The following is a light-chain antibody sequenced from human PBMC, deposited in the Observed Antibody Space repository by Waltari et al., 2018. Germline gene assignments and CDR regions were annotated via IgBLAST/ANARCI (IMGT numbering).Light chain of an antibody. CDR2: AAS. J-gene: IGKJ3*01. CDR3: QKHSSAPLT. V-gene: IGKV1-27*01. Sequence: DIQMTQSPSSLSASLGDRVTIPCRASQGISNHLAWYQQKPGKVPKLLIYAASTLQAGVPSRFSGSGTGTDFTLTISSLQPEDFATYYCQKHSSAPLTFGPGTIVDI. CDR1: QGISNH.